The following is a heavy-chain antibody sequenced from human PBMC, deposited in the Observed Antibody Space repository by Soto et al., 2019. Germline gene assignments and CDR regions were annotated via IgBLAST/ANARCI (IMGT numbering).Heavy chain of an antibody. V-gene: IGHV3-53*02. Sequence: EVQLVESGGGLIQPGGSLRLSCAASGLTVSNNYMNWVRQPPGKGLEWVAVIYSSGPTYYADSVKGRFTISRDTVKNIVYLQMNSLRDDDTAMYYCARDKTQAAGWFDPWGQGTQVTVSS. CDR2: IYSSGPT. D-gene: IGHD6-25*01. CDR3: ARDKTQAAGWFDP. CDR1: GLTVSNNY. J-gene: IGHJ5*02.